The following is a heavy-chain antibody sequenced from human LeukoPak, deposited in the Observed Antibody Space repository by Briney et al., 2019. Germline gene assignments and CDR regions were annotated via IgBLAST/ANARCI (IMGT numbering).Heavy chain of an antibody. J-gene: IGHJ4*02. D-gene: IGHD2-21*02. CDR2: INSDGSGT. CDR1: GFTFSSYW. V-gene: IGHV3-74*01. Sequence: GGSLRLSCAASGFTFSSYWMHWVRHAPGKGLVWVSRINSDGSGTSYADSVKGRFTISRDNAKNTLYLQMNSPRAEVTAVYYCARASRLCGGDCWIDYWGQGTLVTVSS. CDR3: ARASRLCGGDCWIDY.